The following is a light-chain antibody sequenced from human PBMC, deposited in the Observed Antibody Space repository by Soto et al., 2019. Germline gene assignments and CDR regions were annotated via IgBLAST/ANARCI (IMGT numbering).Light chain of an antibody. V-gene: IGLV1-51*01. CDR2: DNN. CDR1: SSNIGNNY. CDR3: GTWDSSLSAGV. Sequence: QSVLTQPSSVSAAPGQKVTISCSGSSSNIGNNYVSWYQQLPGTAPKLLIYDNNKRPSGIPDRFSGSKSGTSATLGITGLQTGDEADYYCGTWDSSLSAGVFGTGTKV. J-gene: IGLJ1*01.